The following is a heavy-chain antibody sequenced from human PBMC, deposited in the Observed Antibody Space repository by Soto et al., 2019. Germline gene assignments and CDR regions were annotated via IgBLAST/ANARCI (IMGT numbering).Heavy chain of an antibody. J-gene: IGHJ5*02. V-gene: IGHV4-31*03. CDR3: ARDGGLGHYDSSGYYLSWFDP. Sequence: SETLSLTCTVSGGSISSGGYYWSWIRQHPGKGLEWIGYIYYSGSTYYNPSLKSRVTISVDTSKNQFSLKLSSVTAADTAVYYCARDGGLGHYDSSGYYLSWFDPWGQGTLVTVS. CDR1: GGSISSGGYY. CDR2: IYYSGST. D-gene: IGHD3-22*01.